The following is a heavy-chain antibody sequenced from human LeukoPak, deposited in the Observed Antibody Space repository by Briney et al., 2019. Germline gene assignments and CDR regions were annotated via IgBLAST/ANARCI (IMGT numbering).Heavy chain of an antibody. V-gene: IGHV3-48*03. Sequence: GSLRLSCAASGXTFSSYEMNWVRQAPGKGLEWVSSISSSGSTKYYADSLKGRFTISRDNARNSLYLQMNSLRAEDTAVYYCHYDSSGHDAFDIWGQGTMVTVSS. CDR3: HYDSSGHDAFDI. J-gene: IGHJ3*02. D-gene: IGHD3-22*01. CDR2: ISSSGSTK. CDR1: GXTFSSYE.